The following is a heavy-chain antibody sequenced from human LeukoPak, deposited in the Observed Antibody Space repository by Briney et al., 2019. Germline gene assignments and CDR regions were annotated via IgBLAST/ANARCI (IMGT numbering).Heavy chain of an antibody. J-gene: IGHJ4*02. CDR1: GFTFSNYW. D-gene: IGHD5-24*01. V-gene: IGHV3-7*01. CDR2: IKQDGSET. Sequence: GGSLRLSCAASGFTFSNYWMNWVRQAPGKGLECLANIKQDGSETYYADSVKGRFTISRDNAKNSLYLQMNSLRAEDTAVYYCVRETPRRGETRDGYRWGQGTLVTVSS. CDR3: VRETPRRGETRDGYR.